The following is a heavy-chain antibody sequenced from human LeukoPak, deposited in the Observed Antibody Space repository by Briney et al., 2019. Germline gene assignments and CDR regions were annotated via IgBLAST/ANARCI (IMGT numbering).Heavy chain of an antibody. Sequence: GGSLRLSCAASGFTLSSYGMHWVRQAPGKGLEWVAVISYDGTIKYYADSVKGRFTISRDNSKNTLYLQMNSLRAEDTAVYYCAKDGSSTSAAGDFDYWGQGTLATVSP. J-gene: IGHJ4*02. CDR1: GFTLSSYG. D-gene: IGHD6-13*01. V-gene: IGHV3-30*18. CDR3: AKDGSSTSAAGDFDY. CDR2: ISYDGTIK.